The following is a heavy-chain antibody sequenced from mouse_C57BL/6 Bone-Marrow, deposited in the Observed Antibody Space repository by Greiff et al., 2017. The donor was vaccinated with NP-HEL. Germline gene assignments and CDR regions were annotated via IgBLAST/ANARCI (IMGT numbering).Heavy chain of an antibody. Sequence: VQLQQPGPELVKPGASVKISCKASGYAFSSSWMNWVKQRPGQGLEWIGRIYPGDGDTNYNGKFKGKATLTADKSSSTAYMQLSSLTSEDSAVYYCTNLWDPFAYWGQGTLVTVSA. CDR1: GYAFSSSW. J-gene: IGHJ3*01. D-gene: IGHD4-1*01. CDR3: TNLWDPFAY. V-gene: IGHV1-82*01. CDR2: IYPGDGDT.